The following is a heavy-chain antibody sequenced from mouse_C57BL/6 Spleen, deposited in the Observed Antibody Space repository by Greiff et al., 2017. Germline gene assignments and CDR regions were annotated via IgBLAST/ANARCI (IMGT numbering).Heavy chain of an antibody. CDR1: GFTFSSYG. J-gene: IGHJ3*01. CDR2: ISSGGSYT. CDR3: ARPSYSNSLFAY. D-gene: IGHD2-5*01. Sequence: EVQVVESGGDLVKPGGSLKLSCAASGFTFSSYGMSWVRQTPDKRLEWVATISSGGSYTYYPDSVKGGFTISRDNAKNTLYMQMSSLKSEDTAMYYCARPSYSNSLFAYWGQGTLVTVSA. V-gene: IGHV5-6*01.